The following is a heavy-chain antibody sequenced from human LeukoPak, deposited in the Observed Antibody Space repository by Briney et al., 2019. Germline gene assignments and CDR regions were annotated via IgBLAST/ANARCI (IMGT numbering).Heavy chain of an antibody. CDR2: TYPVGDFT. CDR3: ARDQWGPDGL. V-gene: IGHV1-46*01. J-gene: IGHJ3*01. CDR1: GYTFTDYH. D-gene: IGHD5-24*01. Sequence: ASVKVSCKSSGYTFTDYHIHWVRRAPGQGLEWMGITYPVGDFTNSAQEFQGRVTMTSDTPTNTFYMELSGLRFDDTAVYYCARDQWGPDGLWGQGTMVTVSS.